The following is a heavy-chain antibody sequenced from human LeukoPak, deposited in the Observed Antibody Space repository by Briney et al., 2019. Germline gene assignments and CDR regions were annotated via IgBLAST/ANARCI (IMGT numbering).Heavy chain of an antibody. CDR1: GGSISSSPYY. CDR3: ASISSKTHDILTGQLDY. CDR2: IYYSGTT. Sequence: PSETLSLTCTVSGGSISSSPYYWGWIRQPPGKGLEWIGSIYYSGTTHYSPSLKSRVTISVDTSKNQFSLKLSSVTAADTAMYYCASISSKTHDILTGQLDYWGQGTLVTVSS. V-gene: IGHV4-39*07. D-gene: IGHD3-9*01. J-gene: IGHJ4*02.